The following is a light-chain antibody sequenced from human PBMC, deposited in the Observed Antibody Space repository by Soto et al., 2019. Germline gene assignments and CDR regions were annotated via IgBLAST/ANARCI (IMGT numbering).Light chain of an antibody. V-gene: IGKV3-11*01. CDR2: DAS. CDR3: QQSASSVT. CDR1: QSVSSY. Sequence: EIVLTQSPATLSLSPGERATLSCRASQSVSSYLAWYQQKPGQAPRLLIYDASNRATGIPARFSGSGSGTDFTLTISSLEPEDFAMYYCQQSASSVTFGQGTKVDIK. J-gene: IGKJ1*01.